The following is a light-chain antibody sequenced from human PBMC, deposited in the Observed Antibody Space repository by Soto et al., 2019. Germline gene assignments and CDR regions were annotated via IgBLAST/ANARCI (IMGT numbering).Light chain of an antibody. J-gene: IGLJ1*01. Sequence: QSAPTQPASVSGSPGQSITISCTGTSSDVGGFDYVSWYQHLPGKAPKLIIYEVTNRPSGVSHRFSGSKSAYTASLTISGLQADDEADYYCSSFTTTSTYVFGTGTKVTVL. V-gene: IGLV2-14*01. CDR3: SSFTTTSTYV. CDR1: SSDVGGFDY. CDR2: EVT.